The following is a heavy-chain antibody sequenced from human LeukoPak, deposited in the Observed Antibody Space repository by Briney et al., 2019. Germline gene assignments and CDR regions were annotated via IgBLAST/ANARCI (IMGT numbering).Heavy chain of an antibody. CDR2: IKEDGSES. J-gene: IGHJ6*02. CDR1: AFIFSGYW. V-gene: IGHV3-7*03. CDR3: ARQYNCTYHYGMDV. Sequence: GGSLRLSCEGSAFIFSGYWMNWVRQTPGKGLEWVASIKEDGSESQYVDSVKGRFSIPRDNTKGSLFLQLNSLRAEDTAVYYCARQYNCTYHYGMDVWGQGTTVTVSS. D-gene: IGHD1-20*01.